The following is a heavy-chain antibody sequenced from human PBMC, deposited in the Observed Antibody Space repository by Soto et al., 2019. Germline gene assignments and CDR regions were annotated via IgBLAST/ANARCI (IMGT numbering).Heavy chain of an antibody. CDR1: GYTFTSYD. V-gene: IGHV1-8*01. CDR2: MNPNSGNT. Sequence: VASVKVSCKASGYTFTSYDINWVRQATGQGLEWMGWMNPNSGNTGYAQKFQGRVTMTRNTSISTAYMELSSLRSEDTAVYYCARAKHRITIFGVVIFDWFDPWGQGTLVTVSS. CDR3: ARAKHRITIFGVVIFDWFDP. D-gene: IGHD3-3*01. J-gene: IGHJ5*02.